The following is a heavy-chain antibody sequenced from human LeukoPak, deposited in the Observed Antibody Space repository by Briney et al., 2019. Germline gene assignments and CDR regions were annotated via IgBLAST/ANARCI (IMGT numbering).Heavy chain of an antibody. CDR3: AKDTRPYSYGDPHDY. J-gene: IGHJ4*02. D-gene: IGHD5-18*01. Sequence: GGSLRLSCAASGFTFSSYGMHWVRQAPGKGLEWVAVISYDGSNKYYADSVKGRFTISRDNSKNTLYLQMNSLRAEDTAVYYCAKDTRPYSYGDPHDYWGQGTLVTVSS. CDR1: GFTFSSYG. V-gene: IGHV3-30*18. CDR2: ISYDGSNK.